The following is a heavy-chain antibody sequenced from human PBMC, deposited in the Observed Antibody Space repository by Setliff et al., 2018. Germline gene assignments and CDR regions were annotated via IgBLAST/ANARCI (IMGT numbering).Heavy chain of an antibody. V-gene: IGHV4-34*01. D-gene: IGHD3-3*01. CDR2: INHSGST. CDR3: ARVPWYYNFWSGYTRDYFDY. J-gene: IGHJ4*02. CDR1: GGSFSGYY. Sequence: LSLTCAVYGGSFSGYYWSWIRQPPGKGLEWIGEINHSGSTNYNPSPKSRVTISVDTSKNQFSLKLSSVTAADTAVYYCARVPWYYNFWSGYTRDYFDYWGQGTLVTVSS.